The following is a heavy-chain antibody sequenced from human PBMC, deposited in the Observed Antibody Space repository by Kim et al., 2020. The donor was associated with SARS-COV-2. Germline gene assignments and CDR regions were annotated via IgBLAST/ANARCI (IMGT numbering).Heavy chain of an antibody. J-gene: IGHJ4*02. CDR2: MSSDGSNK. CDR3: TKAHSSGWYYFDY. D-gene: IGHD6-19*01. V-gene: IGHV3-30*04. CDR1: GFTFSNYA. Sequence: GGSLRLSCAASGFTFSNYAMHWVRQAPGKGLEWVAVMSSDGSNKYYADSVKGRFSISRDNSKNTLYLEVNSLRAEDTAVYYCTKAHSSGWYYFDYWGQGT.